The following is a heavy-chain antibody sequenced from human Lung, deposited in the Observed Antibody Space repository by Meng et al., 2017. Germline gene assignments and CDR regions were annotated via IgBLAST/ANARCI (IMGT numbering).Heavy chain of an antibody. CDR3: ARDEDISAAGKLFGDY. V-gene: IGHV1-8*01. CDR2: MNPNSGNT. Sequence: VQLVQSGAEVKKPGASVKVSCKASGYTFTSYDINWVRQATGQGLEWMGWMNPNSGNTGYAQKFQGRVTMTRNTSISTAYMELSSLRSEDTAVYYCARDEDISAAGKLFGDYWGQGTLVTVSS. D-gene: IGHD6-13*01. CDR1: GYTFTSYD. J-gene: IGHJ4*02.